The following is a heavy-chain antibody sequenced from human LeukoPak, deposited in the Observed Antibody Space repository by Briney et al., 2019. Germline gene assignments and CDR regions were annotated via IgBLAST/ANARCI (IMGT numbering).Heavy chain of an antibody. CDR2: INGDGSNS. V-gene: IGHV3-74*01. Sequence: VGSLRLSCVASGFTFTTYWMHWVRQAPGKGLVWVSRINGDGSNSNYADSVKGRFTISRDNARNTLYLQMYGLRAEDTALYYCARTSPTSHFDFWGQGTLVTVSS. J-gene: IGHJ4*02. CDR3: ARTSPTSHFDF. D-gene: IGHD3-16*01. CDR1: GFTFTTYW.